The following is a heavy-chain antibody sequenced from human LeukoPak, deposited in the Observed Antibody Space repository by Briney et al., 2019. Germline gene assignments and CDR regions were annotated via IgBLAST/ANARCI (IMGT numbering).Heavy chain of an antibody. CDR3: ARGVYIAAAQYGY. V-gene: IGHV4-34*01. CDR1: GGSFSGYY. D-gene: IGHD6-13*01. CDR2: INHSGST. Sequence: KASETLSLTCAVYGGSFSGYYWSWIRQPPGKGLEWIGEINHSGSTNYNPSLKSRVTISVDTPKNQFSLKLSSVTAADTAVYYCARGVYIAAAQYGYWGQGTLVTVSS. J-gene: IGHJ4*02.